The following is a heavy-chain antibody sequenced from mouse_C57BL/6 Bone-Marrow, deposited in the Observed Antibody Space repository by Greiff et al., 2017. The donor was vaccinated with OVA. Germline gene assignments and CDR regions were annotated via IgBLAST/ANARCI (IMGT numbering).Heavy chain of an antibody. CDR2: IYPRSGNT. CDR1: GYTFTSYG. D-gene: IGHD3-2*02. V-gene: IGHV1-81*01. Sequence: VKLMESGAELARPGASVKLSCKASGYTFTSYGISWVKQRTGQGLEWIGEIYPRSGNTYYNEKFKGKATLTADKSSSTAYMELRSLTSEDSAVYFCARQLRPWFAYWGQGTLVTVSA. CDR3: ARQLRPWFAY. J-gene: IGHJ3*01.